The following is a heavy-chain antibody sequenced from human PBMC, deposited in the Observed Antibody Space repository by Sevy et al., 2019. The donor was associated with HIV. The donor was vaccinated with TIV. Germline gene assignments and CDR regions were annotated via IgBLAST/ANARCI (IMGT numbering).Heavy chain of an antibody. CDR1: GGSISSSNW. Sequence: SETLSLTCAVSGGSISSSNWWSWVRQPPGKGLEWIGEIYRSGSTNYNPSLKSRVPISVDKSKNQFSLKLSSVTAADTAVYYCAREGGIAAAGTENYYYYYMDVWGKGTTVTVSS. V-gene: IGHV4-4*02. CDR2: IYRSGST. CDR3: AREGGIAAAGTENYYYYYMDV. D-gene: IGHD6-13*01. J-gene: IGHJ6*03.